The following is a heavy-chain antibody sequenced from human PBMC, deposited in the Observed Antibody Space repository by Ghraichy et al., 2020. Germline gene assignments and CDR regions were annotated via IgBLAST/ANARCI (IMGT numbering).Heavy chain of an antibody. CDR3: AHTGGDGYFPY. J-gene: IGHJ4*02. D-gene: IGHD5-24*01. CDR2: IYWDDEK. V-gene: IGHV2-5*02. Sequence: SGPTLVNPTQTLTLTCTFSGFSLNSRAVGVGWIRQPPGKALEWLALIYWDDEKRHRPSLKSRLTITKDTSKNQVVLTMTNMDPVDTGTYYCAHTGGDGYFPYWGQGTLVTVSS. CDR1: GFSLNSRAVG.